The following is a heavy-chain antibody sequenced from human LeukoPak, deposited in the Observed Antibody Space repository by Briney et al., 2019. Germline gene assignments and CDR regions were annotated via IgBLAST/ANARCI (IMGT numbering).Heavy chain of an antibody. Sequence: GGSLRLSCAASGLTFSSYSMNWVRQAPGKGLEWVSSIGGSRSYIYYADSVKGRLTISRDNAKNSLYLQMNSLRAEDTAVYYCATRVGATDLDYWGQGTLVTVSS. D-gene: IGHD1-26*01. J-gene: IGHJ4*02. CDR1: GLTFSSYS. CDR2: IGGSRSYI. CDR3: ATRVGATDLDY. V-gene: IGHV3-21*01.